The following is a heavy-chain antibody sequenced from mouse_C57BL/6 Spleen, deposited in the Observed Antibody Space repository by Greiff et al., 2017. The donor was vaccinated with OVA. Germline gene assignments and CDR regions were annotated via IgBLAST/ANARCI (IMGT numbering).Heavy chain of an antibody. J-gene: IGHJ4*01. D-gene: IGHD2-2*01. CDR3: ARTTMVTAYYAMDY. V-gene: IGHV2-2*01. CDR2: IWSGGSA. Sequence: VKLQESGPGLVQPSQSLSITCTVSGFSLTSYGVHWVRQSPGKGLEWLGVIWSGGSADYNAAFISRMSISKDNSKSQVFFKMNSLQADATAIYYCARTTMVTAYYAMDYWGQGTSVTVSS. CDR1: GFSLTSYG.